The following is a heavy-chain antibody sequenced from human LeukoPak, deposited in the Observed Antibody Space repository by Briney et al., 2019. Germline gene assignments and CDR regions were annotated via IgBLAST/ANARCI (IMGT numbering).Heavy chain of an antibody. J-gene: IGHJ4*02. Sequence: GGSLRLSCAASGFTFSSYAMIWVRQAPGKGLEGVSDISGSGGNTYYADSVKGRFTIPRDNSKNTLYLQMNSLRAEDTAIYYCAKDGKGAPVAGTGYFDYWGQGTLVTVSS. D-gene: IGHD6-19*01. CDR3: AKDGKGAPVAGTGYFDY. V-gene: IGHV3-23*01. CDR1: GFTFSSYA. CDR2: ISGSGGNT.